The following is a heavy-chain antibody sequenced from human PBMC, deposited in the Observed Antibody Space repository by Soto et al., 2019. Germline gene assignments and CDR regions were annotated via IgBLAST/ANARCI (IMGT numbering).Heavy chain of an antibody. J-gene: IGHJ4*02. D-gene: IGHD6-19*01. V-gene: IGHV4-4*02. CDR1: GGSISSSNW. Sequence: PSETLSLTCAVSGGSISSSNWWSWVRQPPGKGLEWIGEVYHSGSTNYNPSLKSRVTISVDKSKNQFSLKLSSVTAADTAVYYCARGPTSSSGWYGYFDYWGQGTLVTVSS. CDR3: ARGPTSSSGWYGYFDY. CDR2: VYHSGST.